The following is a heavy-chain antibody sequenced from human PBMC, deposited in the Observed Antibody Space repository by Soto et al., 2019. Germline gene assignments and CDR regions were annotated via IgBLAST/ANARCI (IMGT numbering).Heavy chain of an antibody. CDR3: ATRYSYVHF. CDR1: GYAXSGYY. J-gene: IGHJ4*02. V-gene: IGHV1-2*02. CDR2: INPNSCDT. D-gene: IGHD5-18*01. Sequence: SXKVSCKCCGYAXSGYYSHWVRQAPGQGLEWMGWINPNSCDTNYAQKFQGRVTMTRETSFSTAYLEISSVRYDDTGVYYCATRYSYVHFWGQGTLGTVSS.